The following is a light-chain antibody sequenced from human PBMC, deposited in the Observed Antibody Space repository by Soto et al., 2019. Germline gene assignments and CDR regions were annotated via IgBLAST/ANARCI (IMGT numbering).Light chain of an antibody. J-gene: IGLJ1*01. Sequence: QSVLTQPPSVSGAPGQRVTISCTGSSSNIGAGYDVHWYQQLPGTAPKLLIYDDYKRPSGIPDRFSGSKSGTSATLGITGFQTGDEADYYCGSWDSSLSAYVFGTGTKLTVL. V-gene: IGLV1-51*01. CDR1: SSNIGAGYD. CDR3: GSWDSSLSAYV. CDR2: DDY.